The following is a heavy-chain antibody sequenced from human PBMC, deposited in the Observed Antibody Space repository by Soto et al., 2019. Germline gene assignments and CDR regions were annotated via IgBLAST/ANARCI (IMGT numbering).Heavy chain of an antibody. CDR1: GGSISSSSYY. V-gene: IGHV4-39*02. Sequence: SETLSLTCTVSGGSISSSSYYWGWIRQPPGKGLEWIGSIYYSGSTYYNPSLKSRVTISVDTSKNQFSLKLSSVTAADTAVYYCAREGNQLLSNWGQGTLVTVSS. J-gene: IGHJ4*02. CDR3: AREGNQLLSN. D-gene: IGHD2-2*01. CDR2: IYYSGST.